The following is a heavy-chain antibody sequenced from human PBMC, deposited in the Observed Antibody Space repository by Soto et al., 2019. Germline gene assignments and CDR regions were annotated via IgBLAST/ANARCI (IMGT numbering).Heavy chain of an antibody. D-gene: IGHD6-13*01. J-gene: IGHJ5*02. CDR1: GFTFSTYS. CDR2: ISSGSSTI. Sequence: EVQLVESGGGLVQPGGFLRLSCAASGFTFSTYSMNCVRQAPGKGLEWVSYISSGSSTIYYADSVKGRFTISRDNAKNSLYLQMNSLRAEDTAVYYCARAIAAAGTDWFDPLGQGTLVIVSS. CDR3: ARAIAAAGTDWFDP. V-gene: IGHV3-48*01.